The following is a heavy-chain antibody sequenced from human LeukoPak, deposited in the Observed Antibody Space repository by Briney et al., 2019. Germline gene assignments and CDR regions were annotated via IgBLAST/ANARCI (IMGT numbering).Heavy chain of an antibody. CDR3: ASFSAAAGRAGY. Sequence: GGSLRLSCAASGFTVSSNYMSWVRQAPGKGLEWVSVIYSGGSTYYADSVKGGFTISRDNSKNTLYLQMNSLRAEDTAVYYCASFSAAAGRAGYWGQGTLVTVSS. V-gene: IGHV3-66*01. CDR2: IYSGGST. CDR1: GFTVSSNY. D-gene: IGHD6-13*01. J-gene: IGHJ4*02.